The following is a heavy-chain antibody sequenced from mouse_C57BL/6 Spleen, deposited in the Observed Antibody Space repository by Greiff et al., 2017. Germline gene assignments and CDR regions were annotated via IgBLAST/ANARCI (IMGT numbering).Heavy chain of an antibody. CDR3: ARDPPAITTVVPHYFDY. D-gene: IGHD1-1*01. J-gene: IGHJ2*01. CDR1: GYAFSSYW. V-gene: IGHV1-80*01. CDR2: IYPGDGDT. Sequence: VQLQQSGAELVKPGASVKISCKASGYAFSSYWMNWVKQRPGKGLEWIGQIYPGDGDTNYNGKFKGKATLTADKSSSTAYMQLSSLTSEDSAVYFCARDPPAITTVVPHYFDYWGQGTTLTVSS.